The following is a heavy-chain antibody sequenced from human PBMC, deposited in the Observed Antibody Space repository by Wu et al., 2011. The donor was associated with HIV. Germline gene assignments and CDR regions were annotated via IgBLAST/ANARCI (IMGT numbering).Heavy chain of an antibody. V-gene: IGHV1-2*02. CDR1: GYTFTGYY. CDR3: ARGEMTTIEPRDAFGY. D-gene: IGHD5-24*01. Sequence: QVQLVQSGAEVKKPGASVKVSCKASGYTFTGYYMHWVRQAPGQGLEWMGWINPNSGGTNYAQKFQDRVTMTRDTSISTAYMGLSRLRSDDTAVYYCARGEMTTIEPRDAFGYLGPRDNGHRLF. CDR2: INPNSGGT. J-gene: IGHJ3*02.